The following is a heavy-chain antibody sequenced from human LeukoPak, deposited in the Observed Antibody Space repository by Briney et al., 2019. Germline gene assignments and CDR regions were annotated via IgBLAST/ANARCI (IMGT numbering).Heavy chain of an antibody. J-gene: IGHJ5*02. CDR2: INPSGGST. Sequence: ASVKVSCKASGYTFTNYYIHWVRQAPGQGLEWMGLINPSGGSTNYAQKFQGRVTVTRDMSTRTVYMELSDLRPEDTALYYCARDYSGQWEQLTGWWIDPWGQGTLVIVSS. V-gene: IGHV1-46*01. CDR1: GYTFTNYY. D-gene: IGHD1-26*01. CDR3: ARDYSGQWEQLTGWWIDP.